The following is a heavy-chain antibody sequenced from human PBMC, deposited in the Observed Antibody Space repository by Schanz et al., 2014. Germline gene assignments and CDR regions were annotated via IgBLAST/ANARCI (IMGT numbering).Heavy chain of an antibody. J-gene: IGHJ4*02. CDR2: INTGVNT. V-gene: IGHV3-23*01. CDR1: GFTFGDYA. Sequence: EVKLLESGGGLVQPGGSLRLSCAASGFTFGDYAMTWVRQAPGKGPEWVSAINTGVNTYYADSVRGRFTMSRDNSKTTVYLQMSSLRAEDTAVYYCAKSQGSSFDSWGQGTPITVSS. D-gene: IGHD6-13*01. CDR3: AKSQGSSFDS.